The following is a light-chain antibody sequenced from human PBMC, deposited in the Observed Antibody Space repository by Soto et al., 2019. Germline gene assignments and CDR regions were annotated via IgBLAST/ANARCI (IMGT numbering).Light chain of an antibody. Sequence: LTQPASVSGSPGQSITISCTGTSSDVGSYNLVSWYQQHPGKAPKLMIYEGSKRPSGVSNRFSSSKSGNTASLTISGLQAEDEADYYCCSYAGSSTYVFGTGTKVTVL. CDR3: CSYAGSSTYV. CDR1: SSDVGSYNL. V-gene: IGLV2-23*01. J-gene: IGLJ1*01. CDR2: EGS.